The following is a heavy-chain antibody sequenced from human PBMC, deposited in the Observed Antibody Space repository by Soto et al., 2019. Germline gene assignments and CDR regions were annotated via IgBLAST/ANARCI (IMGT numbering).Heavy chain of an antibody. CDR1: GGSVSSSSYY. CDR2: IYYSGST. J-gene: IGHJ6*02. CDR3: ASVTRTCISTSCYRYYYGMDV. V-gene: IGHV4-61*01. Sequence: QVQLQESGPGLVKPSETLSLTCTVSGGSVSSSSYYWRWIRQPPGKGLEWIGSIYYSGSTNYNPSLKSRVTISVDTSKNQFSLKLSSVTAADTAVYYCASVTRTCISTSCYRYYYGMDVWGQGTTVTVSS. D-gene: IGHD2-2*02.